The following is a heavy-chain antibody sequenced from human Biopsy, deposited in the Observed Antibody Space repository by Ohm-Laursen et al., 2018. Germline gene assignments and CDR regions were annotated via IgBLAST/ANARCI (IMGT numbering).Heavy chain of an antibody. CDR2: ISYDQITK. D-gene: IGHD5/OR15-5a*01. J-gene: IGHJ6*02. CDR1: GFTFRTYG. CDR3: AKDLSVYYYYGTDV. V-gene: IGHV3-30*18. Sequence: SLRLSCAAPGFTFRTYGMHWVRLAPGKGLEWVAVISYDQITKHYADSVRGRFTISRDNSKNTLYLQVNSLRAEDTAVYYCAKDLSVYYYYGTDVWGQGTTVTVSS.